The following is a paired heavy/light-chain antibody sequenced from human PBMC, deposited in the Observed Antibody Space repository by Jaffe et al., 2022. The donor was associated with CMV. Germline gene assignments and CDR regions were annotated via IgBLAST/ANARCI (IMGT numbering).Light chain of an antibody. Sequence: DVQMTQSPSSLSASVGDRITITCRASQGIGNHLTWYQQKPGKAPRLLIFGASTLESEVPTRFGGSGFGTDFTLIINSLEPEDFATYYCLQSYSMPFTFGPGTTVDIK. CDR1: QGIGNH. CDR3: LQSYSMPFT. CDR2: GAS. V-gene: IGKV1-39*01. J-gene: IGKJ3*01.
Heavy chain of an antibody. J-gene: IGHJ5*02. CDR3: ARERTSGHWLDA. Sequence: QVQLHESGPGLVKPSETLSLTCTVSGDSISGSNYYWAWTRQSPEKGLEWIGSFHYRGSTVYNPSLKSRVTISVDASKNQFSLRMTSVTVADTAVYYCARERTSGHWLDAWGQGALVTVSS. CDR2: FHYRGST. D-gene: IGHD3-10*01. CDR1: GDSISGSNYY. V-gene: IGHV4-39*07.